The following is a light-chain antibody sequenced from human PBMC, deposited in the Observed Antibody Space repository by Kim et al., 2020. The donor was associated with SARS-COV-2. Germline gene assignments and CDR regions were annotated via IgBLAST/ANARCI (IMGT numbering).Light chain of an antibody. CDR2: EIT. Sequence: QSALTQPPSASGSPGQSVTISCSGTSTDFTTYNYVSWYQQHPGKAPKLIIYEITKRPSGVPDRFSGSKSGDTASLAVSGLQAEDDADYYCTARSNDNYVFGTGTRVTVL. CDR3: TARSNDNYV. V-gene: IGLV2-8*01. CDR1: STDFTTYNY. J-gene: IGLJ1*01.